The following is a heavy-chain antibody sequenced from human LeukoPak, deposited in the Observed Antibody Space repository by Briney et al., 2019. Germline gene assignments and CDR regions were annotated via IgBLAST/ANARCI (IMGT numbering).Heavy chain of an antibody. J-gene: IGHJ5*02. V-gene: IGHV4-59*01. CDR2: IYHDGST. CDR3: ARDSSEWVAQHLDP. D-gene: IGHD6-19*01. CDR1: GASMRSYY. Sequence: SETLSLTCTVSGASMRSYYWSWIRQPPGKGLEWIGYIYHDGSTTYNPSLKSRVTISVDTSKNQFSLKLTPVTAADTAVYYCARDSSEWVAQHLDPWGQGTLVTVSS.